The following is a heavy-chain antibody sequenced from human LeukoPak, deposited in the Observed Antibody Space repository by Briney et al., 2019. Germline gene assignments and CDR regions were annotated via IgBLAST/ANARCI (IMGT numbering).Heavy chain of an antibody. J-gene: IGHJ4*02. CDR1: GGSFSGYC. V-gene: IGHV4-34*01. D-gene: IGHD3-22*01. CDR2: INHSGST. CDR3: ARFRGLNYYDSSGYYYLDY. Sequence: PSETLSLTCAVYGGSFSGYCWSWIRQPPGKGLEWIGEINHSGSTNYNPSLKSRVTISVDTSKNQFSLKLSSVTAADTAVYYCARFRGLNYYDSSGYYYLDYWGQGTLVTVSP.